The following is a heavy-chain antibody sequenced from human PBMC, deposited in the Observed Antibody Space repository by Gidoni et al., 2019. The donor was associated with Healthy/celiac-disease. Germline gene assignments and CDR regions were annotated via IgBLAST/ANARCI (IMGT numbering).Heavy chain of an antibody. CDR2: IKQDGSEK. Sequence: EVQLVESGGGLVQPGGSLRLSCAASGFTFSSYWMSWVRQAPGKGLEWVANIKQDGSEKYYVDSVKGRFTISRDNAKNSLYLQMNSLRAEDTAVYYCARGGRGRGVTFAGYFQHWGQGTLVTVSS. CDR1: GFTFSSYW. V-gene: IGHV3-7*01. J-gene: IGHJ1*01. D-gene: IGHD3-10*01. CDR3: ARGGRGRGVTFAGYFQH.